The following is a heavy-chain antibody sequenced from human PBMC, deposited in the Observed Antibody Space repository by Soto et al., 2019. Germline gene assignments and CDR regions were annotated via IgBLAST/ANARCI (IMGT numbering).Heavy chain of an antibody. V-gene: IGHV4-61*01. CDR3: ATSPRFAFDI. Sequence: QVQLQESGPGLVKPSETLSLSCSVSGGSVNSVNYYWSWIRQPPGKGLEWIGYIYSRGSTNYNPSPKSRVTISVDTSKNPHSLRLNSVTTADTAVYYCATSPRFAFDIWGQGTMVTVSS. CDR2: IYSRGST. CDR1: GGSVNSVNYY. J-gene: IGHJ3*02.